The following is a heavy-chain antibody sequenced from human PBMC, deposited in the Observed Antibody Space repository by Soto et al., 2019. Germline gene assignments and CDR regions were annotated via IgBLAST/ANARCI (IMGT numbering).Heavy chain of an antibody. V-gene: IGHV3-30*18. CDR1: GFTLTRSG. CDR2: ISSDGGNK. Sequence: GGSLRLSCATSGFTLTRSGMHWVRQAPGKGLDWVAVISSDGGNKYYGDSVRGRFTISRDNSNNTLFLEMKSLRVDDTAVYYCAKDLGYYDSSGYYYGSEGFDYWGQGTLVTVS. J-gene: IGHJ4*02. CDR3: AKDLGYYDSSGYYYGSEGFDY. D-gene: IGHD3-22*01.